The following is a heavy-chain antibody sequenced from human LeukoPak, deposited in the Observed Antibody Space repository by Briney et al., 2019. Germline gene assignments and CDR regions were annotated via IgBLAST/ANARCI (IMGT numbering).Heavy chain of an antibody. CDR1: GDSVSTNRGG. J-gene: IGHJ4*02. V-gene: IGHV6-1*01. CDR2: TYYRSQWYT. Sequence: SQTLSLTFAISGDSVSTNRGGWNWIRQSPSRGLEWLGRTYYRSQWYTDYAVSVQSRLTINPDTSKNQFSLHLNSLTPEDTAVYYCARSTASAFDSWGQGTLVTVSS. CDR3: ARSTASAFDS. D-gene: IGHD2-2*01.